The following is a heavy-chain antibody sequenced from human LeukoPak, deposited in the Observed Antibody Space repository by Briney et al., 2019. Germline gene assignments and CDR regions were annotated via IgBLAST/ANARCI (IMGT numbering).Heavy chain of an antibody. CDR3: ASSVLRYFDWYGMDV. CDR2: ISYDGSNK. CDR1: GFTFSSYA. V-gene: IGHV3-30-3*01. D-gene: IGHD3-9*01. Sequence: GGSLRLSCAASGFTFSSYAMHWVRQAPGKGLEWVAVISYDGSNKYYADSVKGRFTISRDNSKNTLYLQMNSLRAEDTAVYYCASSVLRYFDWYGMDVWGQGTTVTVSS. J-gene: IGHJ6*02.